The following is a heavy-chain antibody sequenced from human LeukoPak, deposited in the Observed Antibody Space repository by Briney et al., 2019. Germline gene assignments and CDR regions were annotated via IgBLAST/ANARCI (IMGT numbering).Heavy chain of an antibody. CDR1: GYSFTNYW. CDR3: ARRCSLGGSCYRY. CDR2: IYPSDSDT. V-gene: IGHV5-51*01. J-gene: IGHJ4*02. Sequence: GESLKTSCKGSGYSFTNYWIGWGRQMPGKGVGGVGIIYPSDSDTRYSPSFQGQVTISADKSISTSYLQWSSLKASDTAMYYCARRCSLGGSCYRYWGQGTLVTVSS. D-gene: IGHD2-15*01.